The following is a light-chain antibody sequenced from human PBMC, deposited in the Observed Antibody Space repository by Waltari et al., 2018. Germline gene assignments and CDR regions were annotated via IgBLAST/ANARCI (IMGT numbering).Light chain of an antibody. Sequence: QSALIQPPSVSGSPGQSVAIYCTGTSSDIGSYNFVSWYQQFPGTAPKLLIYEVTNRPSWVPDRCSGSKSGYTASLAISGLQPEDEADYYCSSYTTSSTVIFGGGTKLTVL. CDR3: SSYTTSSTVI. CDR1: SSDIGSYNF. CDR2: EVT. J-gene: IGLJ2*01. V-gene: IGLV2-18*02.